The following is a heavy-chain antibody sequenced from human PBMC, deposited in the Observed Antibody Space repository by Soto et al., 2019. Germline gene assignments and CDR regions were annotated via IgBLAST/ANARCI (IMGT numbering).Heavy chain of an antibody. CDR2: ITPIFKTP. V-gene: IGHV1-69*13. CDR3: ARVAASRPRIYYFDN. Sequence: SVKVSCKASGGTFSNYAISWVRQAPGQGLEWMGGITPIFKTPNYAGKFQGRVTITADDSTSTAYMDLSSLTSEDTAVYYCARVAASRPRIYYFDNWGQGTQVPVSS. CDR1: GGTFSNYA. J-gene: IGHJ4*02.